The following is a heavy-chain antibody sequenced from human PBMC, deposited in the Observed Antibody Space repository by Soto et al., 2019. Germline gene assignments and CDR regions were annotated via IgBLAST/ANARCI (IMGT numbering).Heavy chain of an antibody. CDR1: GYTFTSYY. CDR3: ARDLNPHSGYDCCWFDP. J-gene: IGHJ5*02. CDR2: INPSGGST. Sequence: ASVKVSCKASGYTFTSYYMHWVRQAPGQGLEWMGIINPSGGSTGYAQKFQGRVTMTRDTSTSTVYMELSSLRSEDTAVYYCARDLNPHSGYDCCWFDPWGQGTLVTVSS. D-gene: IGHD5-12*01. V-gene: IGHV1-46*01.